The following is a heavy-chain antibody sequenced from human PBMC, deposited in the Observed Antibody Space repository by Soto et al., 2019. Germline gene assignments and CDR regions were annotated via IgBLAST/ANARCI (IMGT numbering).Heavy chain of an antibody. CDR3: ARDRPNYYDSSVSGACDM. Sequence: PXGPLRGSWPASGFTFSSYRMNWVRQATGKGLDWVSSISSSSSYIYYADSVKGRFTISRDNAKNSLYLQMNSLRAEDTAVYYCARDRPNYYDSSVSGACDMWGQAVMVTFSS. CDR1: GFTFSSYR. CDR2: ISSSSSYI. D-gene: IGHD3-22*01. J-gene: IGHJ3*02. V-gene: IGHV3-21*01.